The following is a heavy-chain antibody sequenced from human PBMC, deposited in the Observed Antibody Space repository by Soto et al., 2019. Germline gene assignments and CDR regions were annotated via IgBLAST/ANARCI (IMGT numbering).Heavy chain of an antibody. CDR3: ARHRQWLIGLEF. Sequence: QLQLQQSGPGLVRPSETLSLTCTVVGGSISTNFYWAWVRQPPGKGLVYIASIHRDGSTHDNPSLQSRVTISLDTSKNPFSLQLRSVTAADTAVYKCARHRQWLIGLEFWGQGTTVSVS. V-gene: IGHV4-39*01. CDR1: GGSISTNFY. CDR2: IHRDGST. D-gene: IGHD5-12*01. J-gene: IGHJ6*02.